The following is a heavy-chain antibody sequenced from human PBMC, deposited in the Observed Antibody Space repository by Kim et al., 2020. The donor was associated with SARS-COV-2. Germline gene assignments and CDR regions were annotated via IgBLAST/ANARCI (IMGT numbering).Heavy chain of an antibody. D-gene: IGHD1-20*01. Sequence: SETLSLTCAVHGGSFSGYYWSWIRQPPGKGLEWIGEINHSGSTNYNPSLKSRVTISVDTSKNQFSLKLSSVTAADTAVYYCARVITGTTRGNYYMDVWGKGTTVTVSS. J-gene: IGHJ6*03. CDR1: GGSFSGYY. V-gene: IGHV4-34*01. CDR3: ARVITGTTRGNYYMDV. CDR2: INHSGST.